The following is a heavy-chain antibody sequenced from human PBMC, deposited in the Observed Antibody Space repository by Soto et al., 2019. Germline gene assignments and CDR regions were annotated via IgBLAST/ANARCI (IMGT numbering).Heavy chain of an antibody. J-gene: IGHJ5*02. CDR1: GGSISSSC. V-gene: IGHV4-4*07. CDR3: ARDLVGYSSDWFNWFDP. Sequence: PSETLSLTCTVSGGSISSSCWSWIRQPAGKGLEWIGRIYASGSTNYNPSLKSRVTMSVDTSKNQFSLKVNSVTAADTAVYYCARDLVGYSSDWFNWFDPWGQGTLVTVSS. D-gene: IGHD6-19*01. CDR2: IYASGST.